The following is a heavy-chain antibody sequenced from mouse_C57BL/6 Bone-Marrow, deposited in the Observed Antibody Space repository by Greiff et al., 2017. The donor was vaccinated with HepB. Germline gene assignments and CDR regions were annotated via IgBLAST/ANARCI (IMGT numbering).Heavy chain of an antibody. J-gene: IGHJ4*01. CDR3: ARNHYYGSSYYAMDY. CDR2: IHPNSGST. CDR1: GYTFTSYW. V-gene: IGHV1-64*01. D-gene: IGHD1-1*01. Sequence: VQLQQPGAELVKPGASVKLSCKASGYTFTSYWMHWVKQRPGQGLEWIGMIHPNSGSTNYNEKFKSKATLTVDKSSSTAYMQLSSLTSEDSAVYYCARNHYYGSSYYAMDYWGQGTSVTVAS.